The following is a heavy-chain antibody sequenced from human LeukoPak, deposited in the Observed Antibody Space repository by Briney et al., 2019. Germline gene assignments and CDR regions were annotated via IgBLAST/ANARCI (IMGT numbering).Heavy chain of an antibody. CDR2: IWYDGSNK. Sequence: GRSLRLSCAASGFTFSSYGMHWVRQAPGKGLEWVAVIWYDGSNKYYADSVKGRFTISRDNSKNTLYLQMNSLRAEDTAVYYCAIDQGGSGSDWFDPWGQGTLVTVSS. CDR3: AIDQGGSGSDWFDP. J-gene: IGHJ5*02. CDR1: GFTFSSYG. V-gene: IGHV3-33*01. D-gene: IGHD3-10*01.